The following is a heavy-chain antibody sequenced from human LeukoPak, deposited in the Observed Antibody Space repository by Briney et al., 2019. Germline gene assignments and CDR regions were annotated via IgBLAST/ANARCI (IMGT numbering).Heavy chain of an antibody. Sequence: SETVSLTCTVSGCSISSGGSYWNWIRQHPGEGLERIGYIYYSGSTYYNPSLKSRVTISVDTSKNQFSLKLSSVTAADTAVDYCARDKSGYGLNDYYCRGNLAIVS. V-gene: IGHV4-31*03. CDR3: ARDKSGYGLNDY. D-gene: IGHD5-12*01. CDR2: IYYSGST. J-gene: IGHJ4*02. CDR1: GCSISSGGSY.